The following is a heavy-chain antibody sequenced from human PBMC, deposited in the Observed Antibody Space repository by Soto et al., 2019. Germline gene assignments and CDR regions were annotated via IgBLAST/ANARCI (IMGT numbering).Heavy chain of an antibody. CDR1: GVTFSSYS. CDR2: INYKSHI. J-gene: IGHJ6*03. CDR3: ARDLIYAGYYYYMDV. D-gene: IGHD3-10*01. V-gene: IGHV3-21*01. Sequence: EVQLVESGGGLVKPGGSLRLSCAASGVTFSSYSMNWVRQAPGKGLEWVSSINYKSHIDYADSVKGRFTISRDNAKNSLYLQMNSLRAEHTAVYFCARDLIYAGYYYYMDVWGIGTTVTVSS.